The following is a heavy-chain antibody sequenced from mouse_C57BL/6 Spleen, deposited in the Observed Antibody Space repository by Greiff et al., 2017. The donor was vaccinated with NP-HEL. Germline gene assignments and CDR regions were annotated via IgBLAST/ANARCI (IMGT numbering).Heavy chain of an antibody. Sequence: QVHVKQPGAELVMPGASVKLSCKASGYTFTSYWMHWVKQRPGQGLEWIGEIDPSDSYTNYNQKFKGKSTLTVDKSSSTAYMQLSSLTSEDSAVYYCARWGYSSDVWGTGTTVTVSS. V-gene: IGHV1-69*01. CDR2: IDPSDSYT. CDR3: ARWGYSSDV. J-gene: IGHJ1*03. D-gene: IGHD2-3*01. CDR1: GYTFTSYW.